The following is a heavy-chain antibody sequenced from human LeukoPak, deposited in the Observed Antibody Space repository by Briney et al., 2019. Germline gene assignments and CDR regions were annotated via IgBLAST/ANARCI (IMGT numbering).Heavy chain of an antibody. J-gene: IGHJ4*02. V-gene: IGHV4-59*03. D-gene: IGHD6-6*01. Sequence: SGTLSLTCSDSGGSISNHYWNWIRHSPEKGLEWIGYSYYKVSTNYNPSLRSRVTISVDPSKNQFSLKLSSVTAADTAVYFCVGGKYSSSYFDYWGQGTLVTVSS. CDR3: VGGKYSSSYFDY. CDR1: GGSISNHY. CDR2: SYYKVST.